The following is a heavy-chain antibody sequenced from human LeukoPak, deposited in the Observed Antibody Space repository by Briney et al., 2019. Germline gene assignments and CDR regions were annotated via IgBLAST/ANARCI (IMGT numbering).Heavy chain of an antibody. CDR3: AKDSAGYFDY. J-gene: IGHJ4*02. CDR1: GFTFDDYA. CDR2: ISWNSGSI. Sequence: GGSLRLSCAASGFTFDDYAMHWVRQAPGKGLEWVSGISWNSGSIGYADSVKGRFTISRDNAKNSLYLQMNSLRAEDTALYYCAKDSAGYFDYWGQGTLVTVSS. V-gene: IGHV3-9*01.